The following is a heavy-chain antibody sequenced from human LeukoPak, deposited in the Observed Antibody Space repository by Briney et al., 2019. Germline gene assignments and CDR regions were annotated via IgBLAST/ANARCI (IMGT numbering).Heavy chain of an antibody. CDR1: GFTFSSYW. V-gene: IGHV3-7*04. J-gene: IGHJ4*02. Sequence: GGSLRLSCAASGFTFSSYWMSWVRQAPGKGLEWVANIKQDGSEKYYVDSVKGRFTISRDNAKNSLYLQMNSLRAEDMAVYYCARGGTYYDILTGYYTAWYFDYWGQGTLVTVSS. D-gene: IGHD3-9*01. CDR3: ARGGTYYDILTGYYTAWYFDY. CDR2: IKQDGSEK.